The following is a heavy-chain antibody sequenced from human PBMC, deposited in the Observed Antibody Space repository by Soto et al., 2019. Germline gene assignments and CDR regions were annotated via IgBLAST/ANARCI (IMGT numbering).Heavy chain of an antibody. D-gene: IGHD2-2*01. J-gene: IGHJ6*02. CDR2: IYNSGST. CDR3: ARDRGAIVVVPAATDV. Sequence: KPSETLSLTCTVSGGSVSSGSYYWSWIRQPPGKGLEWVGYIYNSGSTKYNPSLKSRVTISLDTSKNQFSLKLSSVTAADTAVYYCARDRGAIVVVPAATDVWGQGTTVTVSS. CDR1: GGSVSSGSYY. V-gene: IGHV4-61*01.